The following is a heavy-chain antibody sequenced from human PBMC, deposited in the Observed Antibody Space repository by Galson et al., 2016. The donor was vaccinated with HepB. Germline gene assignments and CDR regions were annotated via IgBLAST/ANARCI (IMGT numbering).Heavy chain of an antibody. V-gene: IGHV3-30*18. CDR1: GFTLSNYG. CDR3: AKERNLLSTSWTVIDH. CDR2: ISYDGRHM. D-gene: IGHD6-13*01. J-gene: IGHJ4*02. Sequence: SLRLSCAASGFTLSNYGMHWVRQAPGKGLEWVAVISYDGRHMHYGDSGKGRFTISRDNSKNTLDLQMNSLRAEDTAVYYCAKERNLLSTSWTVIDHWGQGTLVTVSS.